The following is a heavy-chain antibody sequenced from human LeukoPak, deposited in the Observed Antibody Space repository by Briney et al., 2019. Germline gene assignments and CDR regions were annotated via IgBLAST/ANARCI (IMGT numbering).Heavy chain of an antibody. J-gene: IGHJ6*02. CDR1: GGSISTYY. Sequence: SETLSLTCAVSGGSISTYYWSWIRQPPGKGLEWTGYIHYSGSTNYNPSLKSRVTILVDTSKNQFSLRLSSVTAADTAVYYCARDRPSGSGSSFSLGMDVWGQGTTVTVSS. V-gene: IGHV4-59*01. CDR3: ARDRPSGSGSSFSLGMDV. D-gene: IGHD3-10*01. CDR2: IHYSGST.